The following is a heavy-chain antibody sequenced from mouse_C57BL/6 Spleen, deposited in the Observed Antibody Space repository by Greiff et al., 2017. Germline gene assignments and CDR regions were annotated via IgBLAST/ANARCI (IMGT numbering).Heavy chain of an antibody. D-gene: IGHD1-1*01. CDR1: GYTFTSYW. Sequence: VQLQQPGAELVRPGSSVKLSCKASGYTFTSYWMDWVKQRPGQGLEWIGNIYPSDSETHYNQKFKDKATLTVDKSSSTAYMQLSSLTSEYSAVYYCARWAHYYGGSDDFDYWGQGTTLTVSS. CDR2: IYPSDSET. V-gene: IGHV1-61*01. CDR3: ARWAHYYGGSDDFDY. J-gene: IGHJ2*01.